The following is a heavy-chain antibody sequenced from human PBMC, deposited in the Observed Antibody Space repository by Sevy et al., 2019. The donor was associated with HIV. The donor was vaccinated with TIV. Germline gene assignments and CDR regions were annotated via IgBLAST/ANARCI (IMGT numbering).Heavy chain of an antibody. D-gene: IGHD4-17*01. V-gene: IGHV4-30-4*01. CDR3: ARDRGYGDSYFDY. J-gene: IGHJ4*02. CDR2: IYYSGST. Sequence: SETLSLTCTVSGGSISSGDYYWSWIRQPPGKGLEWIGYIYYSGSTYYNPSLKSRVTISVHTSKNQFSLKLSSGTAADTAVYYCARDRGYGDSYFDYWGQGTLVTVSS. CDR1: GGSISSGDYY.